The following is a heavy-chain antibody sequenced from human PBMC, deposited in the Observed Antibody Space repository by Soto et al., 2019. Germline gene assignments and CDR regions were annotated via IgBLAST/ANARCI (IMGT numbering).Heavy chain of an antibody. V-gene: IGHV3-7*03. CDR2: IRQDGGAQ. CDR3: VRGGHCSGSYLGAC. CDR1: GFTFTTFW. J-gene: IGHJ4*02. D-gene: IGHD3-10*02. Sequence: EVQLVESGGGLVQPGGSLRLSCVASGFTFTTFWMSWVRQAPGKGLEWVANIRQDGGAQYYVDSVKGRFTISRDNAKNPVYLQMDSLRAEGTAVYYCVRGGHCSGSYLGACWGQGILVTVSS.